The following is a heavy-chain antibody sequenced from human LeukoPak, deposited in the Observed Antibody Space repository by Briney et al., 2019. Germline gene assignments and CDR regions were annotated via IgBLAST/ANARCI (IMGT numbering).Heavy chain of an antibody. CDR3: ARAEEGSSGWYNSDYYYYMDV. V-gene: IGHV3-48*01. J-gene: IGHJ6*03. CDR2: ISSSSSTI. CDR1: GFTFSSYS. D-gene: IGHD6-19*01. Sequence: AGGSLRLSCAASGFTFSSYSMNWVRQAPGKGLEWVSYISSSSSTIYYADSVKGRFTISRDNAKNSLYLQMNSLRAEDTAVYYCARAEEGSSGWYNSDYYYYMDVWGKGTTVTVSS.